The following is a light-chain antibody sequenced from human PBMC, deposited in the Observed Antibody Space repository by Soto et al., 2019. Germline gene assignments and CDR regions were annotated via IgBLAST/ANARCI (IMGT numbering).Light chain of an antibody. Sequence: DVQMTQSSSSLSACVRDRVTITCRASHNTRGYLNWYQQKPGKAPKLLIYAASNLQSGIPSRFSGSGSETDFTLTISSLQPEDFATYYCQQSYSTLWTFGQGTKVDIK. V-gene: IGKV1-39*01. CDR3: QQSYSTLWT. CDR2: AAS. J-gene: IGKJ1*01. CDR1: HNTRGY.